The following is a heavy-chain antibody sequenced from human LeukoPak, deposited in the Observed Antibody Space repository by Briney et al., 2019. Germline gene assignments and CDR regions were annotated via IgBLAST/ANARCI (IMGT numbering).Heavy chain of an antibody. CDR2: FYSGGSA. D-gene: IGHD1-26*01. Sequence: GGSLRLSCAASGFTVSSNDMSWVRQAPGKGLEWVSVFYSGGSAYYADSVKGRFTISRDHSKNALYLQMNSLRAEDTAVYYCASLLSGYFQHWGQGTLVTVSS. V-gene: IGHV3-53*01. CDR3: ASLLSGYFQH. CDR1: GFTVSSND. J-gene: IGHJ1*01.